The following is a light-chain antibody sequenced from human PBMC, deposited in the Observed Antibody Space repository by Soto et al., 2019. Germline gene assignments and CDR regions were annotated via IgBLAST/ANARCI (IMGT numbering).Light chain of an antibody. CDR3: QQYNRWPLA. Sequence: ERVMTQSPATLAVSPGGRATLSCRASQSVEDDVAWYQQRPGQAPRLLISGATERATDVPARFSGSGSGTDFTLTINSLQSDDIGVYYCQQYNRWPLAFGGGTKVDIK. V-gene: IGKV3-15*01. CDR1: QSVEDD. J-gene: IGKJ4*01. CDR2: GAT.